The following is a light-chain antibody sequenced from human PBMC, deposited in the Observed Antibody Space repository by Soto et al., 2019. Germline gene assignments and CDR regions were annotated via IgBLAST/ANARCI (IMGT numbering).Light chain of an antibody. CDR1: QSVDNN. V-gene: IGKV3-15*01. CDR2: GSF. CDR3: QQRSSWPPTIT. Sequence: IVVTQSAFTPSASPGESATLSCRASQSVDNNVAWYQQKPGQAPRLLIVGSFARATGIPARFSGSGSGSEFTLTISGLQSEDFAAYYCQQRSSWPPTITFGQGTRLEIK. J-gene: IGKJ5*01.